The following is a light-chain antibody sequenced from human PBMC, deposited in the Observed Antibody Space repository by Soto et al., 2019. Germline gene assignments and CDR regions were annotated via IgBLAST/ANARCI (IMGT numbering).Light chain of an antibody. Sequence: DIQMTQSPSTLSASVGDRVTITCRASQRISSWLAWYQQKPGKAPQLLIYDASSLVSGVPSRFSGSGSGTEFTLTISRLQPDDFATYYCQQYNSYSTFGQGTKGEIK. CDR1: QRISSW. J-gene: IGKJ1*01. CDR3: QQYNSYST. CDR2: DAS. V-gene: IGKV1-5*01.